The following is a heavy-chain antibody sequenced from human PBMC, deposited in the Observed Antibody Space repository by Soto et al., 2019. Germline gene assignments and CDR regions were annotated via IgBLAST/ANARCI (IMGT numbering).Heavy chain of an antibody. V-gene: IGHV1-69*02. CDR2: IIPILGIA. CDR1: GGTFSSYT. J-gene: IGHJ5*02. CDR3: ARALTGNWFDP. Sequence: SVKVSCKASGGTFSSYTISWVRQAPGQGLEWMGRIIPILGIANYAQKFQGRVTITADKSTSTAYMELSSLRSEDTAVYYCARALTGNWFDPWGQGTLVTVSS. D-gene: IGHD3-10*01.